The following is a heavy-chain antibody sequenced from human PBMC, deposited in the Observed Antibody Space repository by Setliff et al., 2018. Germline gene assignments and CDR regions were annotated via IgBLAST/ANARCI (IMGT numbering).Heavy chain of an antibody. J-gene: IGHJ4*02. CDR2: VKSKSEGGTT. CDR3: TTAGSSDWVPIAY. Sequence: PGGSLRLSCAASGFTFSSYAMHWVRQAPGKGLEWVGRVKSKSEGGTTHYAGPVKGRITVSRDDSKNTLYLDLNSLQIEDTAVYYCTTAGSSDWVPIAYWGQGTLVTVSS. CDR1: GFTFSSYA. V-gene: IGHV3-15*05. D-gene: IGHD3-10*01.